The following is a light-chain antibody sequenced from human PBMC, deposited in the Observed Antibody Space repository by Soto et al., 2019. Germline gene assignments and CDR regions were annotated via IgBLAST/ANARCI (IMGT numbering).Light chain of an antibody. CDR1: QSVTSLY. J-gene: IGKJ4*01. CDR2: GAS. Sequence: IALTQSPGTLSLSPGEGATLSCRASQSVTSLYFAWYQQKPGQAPRLLIYGASSRATGIPDRFSGSGSGTDFTLTISRLEPEDFAVYYCQYYSGSQTFGGGTKVEIK. V-gene: IGKV3-20*01. CDR3: QYYSGSQT.